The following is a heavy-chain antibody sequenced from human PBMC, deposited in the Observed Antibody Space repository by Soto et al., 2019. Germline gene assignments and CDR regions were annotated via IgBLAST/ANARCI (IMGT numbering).Heavy chain of an antibody. CDR3: ASRIAARPDYYYGMDA. CDR2: IYSGGST. V-gene: IGHV3-53*01. Sequence: GGSLRLSCAASGFTVSGNYMSWVRQAPGKGLEWVSVIYSGGSTYYADSVKGRFTISRDNSKNTLYLQMNSLRAEDTAVYYCASRIAARPDYYYGMDAWGQGTTVTVSS. CDR1: GFTVSGNY. J-gene: IGHJ6*02. D-gene: IGHD6-6*01.